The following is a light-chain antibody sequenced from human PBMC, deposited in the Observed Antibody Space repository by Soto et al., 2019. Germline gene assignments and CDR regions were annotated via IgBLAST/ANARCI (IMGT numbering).Light chain of an antibody. V-gene: IGLV6-57*02. CDR3: QSHDSTNVV. CDR2: EYD. CDR1: GGSIASNY. J-gene: IGLJ2*01. Sequence: NFMLAQPHSVSESPGKTVTISCTGSGGSIASNYLQWHQQRPGSAPTTVIYEYDKTHSGVPDRFSGSIDRSSNSAYLIISGLKTEDEADYYCQSHDSTNVVFGRGTKLTVL.